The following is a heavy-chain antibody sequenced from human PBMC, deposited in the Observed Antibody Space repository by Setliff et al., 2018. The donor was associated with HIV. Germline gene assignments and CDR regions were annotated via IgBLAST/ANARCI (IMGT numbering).Heavy chain of an antibody. Sequence: GESLRLSCLASGFTFSSYWMSWVRQAPGKGPEWVANIRQDASAEFYVDSVKGRFTIYRDNTKNSLYLQMNSLRAEDTAVYYCARVPGALVRGVDFDFWGQGTLVTVSS. CDR1: GFTFSSYW. CDR3: ARVPGALVRGVDFDF. J-gene: IGHJ4*02. V-gene: IGHV3-7*01. CDR2: IRQDASAE. D-gene: IGHD3-10*01.